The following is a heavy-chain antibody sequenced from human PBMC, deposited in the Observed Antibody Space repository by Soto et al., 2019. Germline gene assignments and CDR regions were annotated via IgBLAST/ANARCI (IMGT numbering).Heavy chain of an antibody. D-gene: IGHD2-15*01. J-gene: IGHJ5*02. CDR3: ARGLVVAATNNWFDP. CDR1: GDSIRGYY. V-gene: IGHV4-59*06. CDR2: IYYSGST. Sequence: SETLSLTCTVSGDSIRGYYWMWIRQPPGKGLEWIGYIYYSGSTYYNPSLKSRVTISVDTSKNQFSLKLSSVTAADTAVYYCARGLVVAATNNWFDPWGQGTLVTVS.